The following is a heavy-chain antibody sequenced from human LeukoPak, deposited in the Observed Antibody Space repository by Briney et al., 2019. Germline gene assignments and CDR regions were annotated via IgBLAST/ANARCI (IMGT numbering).Heavy chain of an antibody. CDR3: ARGGSDWYNGDY. D-gene: IGHD6-19*01. CDR1: GFTFSSYV. CDR2: ISNDGSSK. J-gene: IGHJ4*02. V-gene: IGHV3-30-3*01. Sequence: GRSLRLSCAASGFTFSSYVMHWVRLAPGKGLEWVALISNDGSSKYYADSVKGRFTISRDNSKNTLYLQMSSLRTEDTAVYYCARGGSDWYNGDYWGQGTLVTVSS.